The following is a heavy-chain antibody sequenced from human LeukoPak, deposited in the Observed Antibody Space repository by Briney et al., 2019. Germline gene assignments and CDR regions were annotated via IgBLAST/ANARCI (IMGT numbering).Heavy chain of an antibody. CDR3: AKDLDTVAILGIFDY. D-gene: IGHD5-12*01. CDR2: IRYDGDVR. CDR1: GFTFSSYG. V-gene: IGHV3-30*02. Sequence: GGSLRLSCAASGFTFSSYGRHWVSQAPGEGLEWVAFIRYDGDVRNYADSVKGRFTISRDNSKNTLYLQMNSLRAEDTAVYHCAKDLDTVAILGIFDYWGQGTMVTVSS. J-gene: IGHJ4*02.